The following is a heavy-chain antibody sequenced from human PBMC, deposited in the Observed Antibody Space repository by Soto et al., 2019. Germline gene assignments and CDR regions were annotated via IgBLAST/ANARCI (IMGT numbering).Heavy chain of an antibody. CDR2: INHSGST. CDR3: ARGSIAVAVTPPLDY. CDR1: GGSFSGYY. D-gene: IGHD6-19*01. Sequence: PSETLSLTCAVYGGSFSGYYWSWIRQPPGKGLEYIGEINHSGSTTYNPSLRSRLTISVDTSKNQFSLKLSSVTAADTALYYCARGSIAVAVTPPLDYWGQGTLVTVSS. J-gene: IGHJ4*02. V-gene: IGHV4-34*01.